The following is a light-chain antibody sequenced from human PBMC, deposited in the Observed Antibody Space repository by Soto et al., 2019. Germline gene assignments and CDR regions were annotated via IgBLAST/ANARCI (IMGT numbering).Light chain of an antibody. CDR3: SSYTTSSTV. CDR1: SSDVGGYNY. CDR2: DVS. J-gene: IGLJ3*02. Sequence: QSALTQPASVSGSPGQSITITCTGTSSDVGGYNYVSWFQQHPGKAPKLMIYDVSNRPSGVPYRFSGSKSGNTASLTISGLQAEDEADYYCSSYTTSSTVFGGGTQVTVL. V-gene: IGLV2-14*03.